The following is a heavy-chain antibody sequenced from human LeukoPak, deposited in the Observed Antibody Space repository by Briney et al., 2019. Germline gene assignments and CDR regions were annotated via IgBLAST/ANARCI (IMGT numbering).Heavy chain of an antibody. CDR1: GGSISSGGYY. V-gene: IGHV4-31*03. Sequence: PSQTLSLTCTVSGGSISSGGYYWSWIRQHPGKGLEWIGYIYYSGSTYYNPSLKSRVTISVDTSKNQFSLKLRSVTAADTAVYYCAREVPIVRGLRWGYWGQGTLVTVSS. CDR3: AREVPIVRGLRWGY. J-gene: IGHJ4*02. D-gene: IGHD3-10*01. CDR2: IYYSGST.